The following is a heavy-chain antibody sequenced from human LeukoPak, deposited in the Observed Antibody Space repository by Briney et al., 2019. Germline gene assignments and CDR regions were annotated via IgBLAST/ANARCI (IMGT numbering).Heavy chain of an antibody. D-gene: IGHD1-26*01. Sequence: PGGSLRLSCAASGFTFSSYGMSWVRQAPGKGLEWVSGISGSDDTTYYGDSVKGRFTMSRGNSKNTLYLQMNSLRAEDTALYYCARDRSLVVGATPDYWGQGTLVTVSS. J-gene: IGHJ4*02. CDR1: GFTFSSYG. CDR2: ISGSDDTT. V-gene: IGHV3-23*01. CDR3: ARDRSLVVGATPDY.